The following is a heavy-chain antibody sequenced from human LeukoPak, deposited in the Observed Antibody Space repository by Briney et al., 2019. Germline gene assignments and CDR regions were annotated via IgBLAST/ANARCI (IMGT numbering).Heavy chain of an antibody. CDR3: ARQTIGGYFDY. V-gene: IGHV3-7*01. CDR1: GFTFSSYW. J-gene: IGHJ4*02. CDR2: IKQDGSEK. Sequence: GGSLRLSCAASGFTFSSYWMSWVRQAPGKGLEWVANIKQDGSEKYYVDSVKGRFTISRDNAKNSLYLQMNSLRAEDTAVFYCARQTIGGYFDYWGQGTLVTVSS. D-gene: IGHD3-9*01.